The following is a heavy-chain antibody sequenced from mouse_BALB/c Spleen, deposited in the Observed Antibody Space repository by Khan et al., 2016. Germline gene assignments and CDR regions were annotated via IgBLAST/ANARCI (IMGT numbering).Heavy chain of an antibody. CDR3: VRRGPRWFFDV. CDR2: MSYSGTT. V-gene: IGHV3-8*02. J-gene: IGHJ1*01. Sequence: EVQLQESGPSLVKPSQTLSLTCSVTGDSITSGYWNWIRKFPGNKLEYMGYMSYSGTTYYNPSLKSRISITRDTSKNQYYLQLNSVTTEDTATYXCVRRGPRWFFDVWGAGTTVTVSS. CDR1: GDSITSGY.